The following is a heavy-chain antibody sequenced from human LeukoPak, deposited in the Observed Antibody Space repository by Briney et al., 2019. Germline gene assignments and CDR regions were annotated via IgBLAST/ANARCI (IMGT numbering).Heavy chain of an antibody. D-gene: IGHD2-15*01. CDR1: GFTFSSYA. V-gene: IGHV3-23*01. J-gene: IGHJ3*02. CDR2: ITGTGTNT. Sequence: GGSLRLSCAASGFTFSSYAMSWVRQAPGKGLEWVSTITGTGTNTYYADSMKRRFTISRDNSQDTVYLQLNGLRADDTAVYYCAKCISTLDGGDVFDIWGQGTMVTVSS. CDR3: AKCISTLDGGDVFDI.